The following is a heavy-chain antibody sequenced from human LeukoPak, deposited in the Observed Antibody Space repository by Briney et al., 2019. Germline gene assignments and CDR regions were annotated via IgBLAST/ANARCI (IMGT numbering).Heavy chain of an antibody. J-gene: IGHJ4*02. CDR3: ARREYSYGRQGFDY. Sequence: GESLKISCKGSGFSFTSYWIRWVRQMPGKGLEWMGRIDPSDSYTNYSPSFQGHVTISADKSISTAYLQWSSLKASDTAMYYCARREYSYGRQGFDYWGQGTLVTVSS. CDR2: IDPSDSYT. V-gene: IGHV5-10-1*01. CDR1: GFSFTSYW. D-gene: IGHD5-18*01.